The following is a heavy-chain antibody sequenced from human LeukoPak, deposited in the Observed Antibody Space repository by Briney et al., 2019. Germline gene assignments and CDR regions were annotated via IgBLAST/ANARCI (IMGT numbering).Heavy chain of an antibody. J-gene: IGHJ3*02. Sequence: GASVKVSCKASGYTFTSYGISWVRQAPGQGLEWMGWISAYNGNTSYAQKLQGRVTMTTDTSTSTAYMELRSLRSDDTAVYYCARHRSPFYDSSGYGTRYAFDIWGQGTMVTVSS. CDR3: ARHRSPFYDSSGYGTRYAFDI. CDR2: ISAYNGNT. D-gene: IGHD3-22*01. V-gene: IGHV1-18*01. CDR1: GYTFTSYG.